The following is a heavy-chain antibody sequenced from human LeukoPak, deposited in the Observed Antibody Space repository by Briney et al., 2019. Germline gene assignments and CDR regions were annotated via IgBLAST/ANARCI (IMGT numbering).Heavy chain of an antibody. J-gene: IGHJ3*02. V-gene: IGHV3-66*01. CDR2: IYSCGST. D-gene: IGHD6-19*01. CDR3: AKDLHEQWLVSADAFDI. CDR1: GFTVSSNY. Sequence: GGSLRLSCAASGFTVSSNYISWVRQAPGKGLEWVSVIYSCGSTYYADSVKGRFTISRDNSKNTLYLQMNSLRAEDTALYYCAKDLHEQWLVSADAFDIWGLGTMVTVSS.